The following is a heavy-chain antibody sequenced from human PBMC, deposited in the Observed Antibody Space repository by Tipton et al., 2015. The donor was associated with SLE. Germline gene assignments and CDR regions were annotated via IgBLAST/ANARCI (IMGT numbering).Heavy chain of an antibody. V-gene: IGHV3-48*03. CDR1: GFTFSSYE. CDR2: ISSSGSTI. J-gene: IGHJ5*02. D-gene: IGHD6-6*01. CDR3: AREGSIAARLGWFDP. Sequence: SLRLSCAASGFTFSSYEMNWVRQAPGKGLEWVSYISSSGSTIYYADSVKGRFTISRDNAKNSLYLQMNSLRAEDTAVYYCAREGSIAARLGWFDPWGQGAPVTVAS.